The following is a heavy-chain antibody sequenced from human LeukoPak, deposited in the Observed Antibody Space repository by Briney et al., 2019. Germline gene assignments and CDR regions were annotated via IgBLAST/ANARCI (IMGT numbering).Heavy chain of an antibody. V-gene: IGHV1-2*02. D-gene: IGHD2-8*02. CDR1: GYTFTGNH. Sequence: ASVKVSCKASGYTFTGNHMNSGRQAPGQGLEWMGWINPNSGGTNYAQKFQGRVTMTRDTSISTAYMELSRMRSDDTAVYYCARELVDAFDIWGQGTMVTVSS. CDR3: ARELVDAFDI. J-gene: IGHJ3*02. CDR2: INPNSGGT.